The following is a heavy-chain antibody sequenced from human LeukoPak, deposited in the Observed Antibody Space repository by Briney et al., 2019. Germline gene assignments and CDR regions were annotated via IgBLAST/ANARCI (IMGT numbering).Heavy chain of an antibody. CDR2: ISGSGGST. CDR1: GFTFSNAW. J-gene: IGHJ4*02. CDR3: ARDYYGSGSYYTFDY. Sequence: GGSLRLSCAASGFTFSNAWMSWVRQAPGKGLEWVSVISGSGGSTYNADSVKGRFTISRDNSKNTLYLQMNSLRAEDTAVYYCARDYYGSGSYYTFDYWGQGTLVTVSS. D-gene: IGHD3-10*01. V-gene: IGHV3-23*01.